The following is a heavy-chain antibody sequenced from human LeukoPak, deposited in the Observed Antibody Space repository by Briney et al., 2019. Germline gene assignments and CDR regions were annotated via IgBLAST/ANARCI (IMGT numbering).Heavy chain of an antibody. D-gene: IGHD4-23*01. J-gene: IGHJ4*02. Sequence: GGSLRLSCAASAVTFRGHWLTWVRQAPVKGLEWVASIKEDGREAHYVDSVKGRFTISRDNAKSLLYLQMNSLRGDDTAFYYCAREWHDYGGDSRGYWGQGTLVTVSS. V-gene: IGHV3-7*01. CDR3: AREWHDYGGDSRGY. CDR1: AVTFRGHW. CDR2: IKEDGREA.